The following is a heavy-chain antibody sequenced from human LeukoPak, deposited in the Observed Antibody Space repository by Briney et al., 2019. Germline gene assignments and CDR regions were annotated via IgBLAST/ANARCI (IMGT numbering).Heavy chain of an antibody. CDR2: IYTSGST. D-gene: IGHD4-17*01. CDR1: GGSISSGSYH. Sequence: SQTLSLTCSVSGGSISSGSYHWSWIRQPAGKGLEWIGRIYTSGSTNYNPSLKSRVTISVDTSKNQFSLKLSSVTAADTAVYYCARDPGPYGDYSNWFDPWGQGTLVTVSS. V-gene: IGHV4-61*02. J-gene: IGHJ5*02. CDR3: ARDPGPYGDYSNWFDP.